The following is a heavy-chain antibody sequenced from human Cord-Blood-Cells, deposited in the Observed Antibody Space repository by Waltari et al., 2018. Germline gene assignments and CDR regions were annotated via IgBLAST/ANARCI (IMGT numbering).Heavy chain of an antibody. Sequence: QVQLQQWGAGLLKPSETLSLTCAVYGGSFSGYYWSWIRQPPGKGLEWIGGMNKGRSTSGSQTLKSRVTMSVDTSKNQFSLEVSSVPAADTAVYYCARVVASGKDAWDIWGQGTMVTVSS. CDR1: GGSFSGYY. V-gene: IGHV4-34*01. J-gene: IGHJ3*02. CDR2: MNKGRST. D-gene: IGHD3-10*01. CDR3: ARVVASGKDAWDI.